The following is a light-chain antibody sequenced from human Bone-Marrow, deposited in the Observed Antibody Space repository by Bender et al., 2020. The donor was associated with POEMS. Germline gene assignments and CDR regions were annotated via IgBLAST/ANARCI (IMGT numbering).Light chain of an antibody. V-gene: IGLV2-14*02. CDR2: DVY. Sequence: QSALTQPASLSGSPGQSITISCTGTSSDVGTYDLVSWYQHHPGKAPKLMIYDVYKRPSGVSHRFSGSKSGTSASLAISGLRSEDEADYYCAAWDDSLSGVVFGGGTKLTVL. J-gene: IGLJ2*01. CDR3: AAWDDSLSGVV. CDR1: SSDVGTYDL.